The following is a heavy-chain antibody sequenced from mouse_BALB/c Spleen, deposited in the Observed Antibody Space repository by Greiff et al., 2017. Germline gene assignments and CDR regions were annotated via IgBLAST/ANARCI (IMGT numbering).Heavy chain of an antibody. CDR2: IYPGDGDT. CDR3: ARWWDDYAMDY. Sequence: VQLQQSGAELARPGASVKLSCKASGYTFTSYWMQWVKQRPGQGLEWIGVIYPGDGDTRYTQKFKGKATLTADKSSSTAYMQLSSFASEDSAVYYCARWWDDYAMDYWGQGTSVTVSS. J-gene: IGHJ4*01. D-gene: IGHD1-1*02. CDR1: GYTFTSYW. V-gene: IGHV1-87*01.